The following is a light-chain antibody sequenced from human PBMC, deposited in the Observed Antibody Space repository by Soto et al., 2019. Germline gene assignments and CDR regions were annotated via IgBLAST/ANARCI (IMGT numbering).Light chain of an antibody. V-gene: IGLV2-14*01. Sequence: QSVLTQPASVSGSPGQSITISCTGTSNDVGGYNYVSWYQQHPGKAPKLMIYDVSNRPSGVSNRFSGSKSGNTASLTISGLQAEDEADYYCSSYTSSSTSCVFGTGTKLTVL. CDR3: SSYTSSSTSCV. J-gene: IGLJ1*01. CDR1: SNDVGGYNY. CDR2: DVS.